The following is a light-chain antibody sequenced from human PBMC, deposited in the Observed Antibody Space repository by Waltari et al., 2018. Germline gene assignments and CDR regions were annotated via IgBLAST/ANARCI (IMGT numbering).Light chain of an antibody. CDR1: QRVLYTSNNRNY. CDR3: HQYYLTPWT. Sequence: DIVMTQSPDSLSVSLGERATINCKSSQRVLYTSNNRNYLAWFHQRPGQPPKMLIYWASTRKSGVPDRFSGAGSGTDFTLTINGLQPEDAAVYFCHQYYLTPWTFGQGTKLEIK. V-gene: IGKV4-1*01. CDR2: WAS. J-gene: IGKJ1*01.